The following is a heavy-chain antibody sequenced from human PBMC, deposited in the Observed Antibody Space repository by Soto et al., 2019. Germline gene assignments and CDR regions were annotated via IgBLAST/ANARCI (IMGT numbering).Heavy chain of an antibody. J-gene: IGHJ5*02. Sequence: SDTLSLTCTVSGGSISSYYWSWIRQPPGKGLEWIGYIYYSGSTNYNPSLKSRVTISVDTSKNQFSLKLSSVTAADTAVYYCARVFSIAAAGYNWFDPWGQGTLVTVSS. CDR3: ARVFSIAAAGYNWFDP. D-gene: IGHD6-13*01. V-gene: IGHV4-59*01. CDR2: IYYSGST. CDR1: GGSISSYY.